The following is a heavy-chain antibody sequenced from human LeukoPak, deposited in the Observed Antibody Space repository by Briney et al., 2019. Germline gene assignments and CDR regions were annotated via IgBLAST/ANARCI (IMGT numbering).Heavy chain of an antibody. V-gene: IGHV3-7*01. D-gene: IGHD5-18*01. CDR1: GFTVSSNY. J-gene: IGHJ4*02. CDR2: IKQDGSEK. CDR3: ARYSYGSPIDY. Sequence: GGSLRFSCAASGFTVSSNYMSWVRQAPGKGLEWVANIKQDGSEKYYVDSVKGRFTISRDNAKNSLYLQMNSLRAEDTAVYYCARYSYGSPIDYWGQGTLVTVSS.